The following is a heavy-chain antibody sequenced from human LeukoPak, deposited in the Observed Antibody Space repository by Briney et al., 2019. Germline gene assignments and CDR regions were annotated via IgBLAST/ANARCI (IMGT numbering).Heavy chain of an antibody. J-gene: IGHJ4*02. D-gene: IGHD6-19*01. CDR3: ARDLMIAVAGGSLVDY. CDR2: INSNSGDT. Sequence: ASVKVSCKTSGYTFTHYYMHWVRQAPGQGLEWMGRINSNSGDTNYTQKFQGRVTMTRDTSISTAYMELRRLRSDDTAVYYCARDLMIAVAGGSLVDYWGQGTLVTVSS. CDR1: GYTFTHYY. V-gene: IGHV1-2*06.